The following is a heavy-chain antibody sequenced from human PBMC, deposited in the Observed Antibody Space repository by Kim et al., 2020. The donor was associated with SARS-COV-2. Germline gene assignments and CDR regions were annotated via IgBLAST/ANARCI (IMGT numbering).Heavy chain of an antibody. V-gene: IGHV3-11*05. D-gene: IGHD3-3*01. J-gene: IGHJ4*02. Sequence: GGSLRLSCAASGFTFSDYYMSWIRQAPGKGLEWVSYISSSSSYTNYADSVKGRFTISRDNAKNSLYLQMNSLGAEDTAVYYCARAISNYDFWSGYDTGTPFGSWGQGTLVTVSS. CDR1: GFTFSDYY. CDR3: ARAISNYDFWSGYDTGTPFGS. CDR2: ISSSSSYT.